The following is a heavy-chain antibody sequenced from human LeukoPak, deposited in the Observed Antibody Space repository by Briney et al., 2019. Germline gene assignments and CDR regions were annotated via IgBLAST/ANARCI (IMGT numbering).Heavy chain of an antibody. CDR1: GFTFSSYS. J-gene: IGHJ3*02. V-gene: IGHV3-21*04. D-gene: IGHD3-10*01. CDR2: ISSSSSYI. CDR3: AKDREYYYGSGSYPLDAFDI. Sequence: GGSLRLSCAASGFTFSSYSMNWVRQAPGKGLEWVSSISSSSSYIYYADSVKGRFTISRDNAKNSLYLQMNSLRAEDTAVYYCAKDREYYYGSGSYPLDAFDIWGQGTKVTVSS.